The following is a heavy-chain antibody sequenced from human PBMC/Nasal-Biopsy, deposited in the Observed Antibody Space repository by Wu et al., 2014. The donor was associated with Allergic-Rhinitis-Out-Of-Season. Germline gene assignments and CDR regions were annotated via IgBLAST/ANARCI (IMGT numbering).Heavy chain of an antibody. V-gene: IGHV3-13*01. CDR1: GFSFSDYD. Sequence: LRLSCAAAGFSFSDYDMHWVRQTTGKRLEWVSAIGTAADSYYPDSVKGRFTISRDNDKNALYLQMNSLRDEDTAVYYCARKHSGDTSGYYALDFWGQGTLVTVSS. J-gene: IGHJ4*02. D-gene: IGHD3-22*01. CDR2: IGTAADS. CDR3: ARKHSGDTSGYYALDF.